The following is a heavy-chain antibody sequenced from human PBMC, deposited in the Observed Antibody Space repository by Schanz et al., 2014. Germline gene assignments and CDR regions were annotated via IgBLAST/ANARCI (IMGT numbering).Heavy chain of an antibody. J-gene: IGHJ4*02. Sequence: EVQLLESGGGLVQPGGSLRLSCVASGFTFFGSFAMSWVRQAPGKGLEWVSGMSGSGSTADYADSVKGRFTISRDNSRKTLYLQMNSLRAEDTAIYFCAKDAAYYDSVICPDHSGQGTLVTVSS. CDR2: MSGSGSTA. CDR3: AKDAAYYDSVICPDH. D-gene: IGHD3-22*01. V-gene: IGHV3-23*01. CDR1: GFTFFGSFA.